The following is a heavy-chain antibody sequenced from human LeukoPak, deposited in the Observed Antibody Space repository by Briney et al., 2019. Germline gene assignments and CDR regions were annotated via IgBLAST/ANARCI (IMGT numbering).Heavy chain of an antibody. CDR2: ISYDGSNK. Sequence: GRSLRLSCAASGFTFSSYAMHWVRQAPGKGLEWVAVISYDGSNKFYADSVKGRFTVSRDNSKNTLYLQLNSLRAEDTAVYYCASPPTAMASNYYFDYWGQGTLVTVSS. CDR1: GFTFSSYA. V-gene: IGHV3-30-3*01. D-gene: IGHD5-18*01. J-gene: IGHJ4*02. CDR3: ASPPTAMASNYYFDY.